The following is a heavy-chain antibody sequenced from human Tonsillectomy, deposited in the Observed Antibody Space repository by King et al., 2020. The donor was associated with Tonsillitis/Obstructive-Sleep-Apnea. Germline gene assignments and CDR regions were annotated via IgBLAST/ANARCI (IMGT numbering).Heavy chain of an antibody. CDR3: AGAEYYDFWSGYYRGGDYYYYMDV. D-gene: IGHD3-3*01. V-gene: IGHV3-21*01. CDR1: GFTFSSYS. J-gene: IGHJ6*03. Sequence: VQLVESGGGLVKPGGSLRLSCAASGFTFSSYSMNWVRQAPGKGLEWVSSISSSSSYIYYADSVKGRFTISRDNAKNSLYLQMNSLRAEDTAVYYWAGAEYYDFWSGYYRGGDYYYYMDVWGKGTTVTVSS. CDR2: ISSSSSYI.